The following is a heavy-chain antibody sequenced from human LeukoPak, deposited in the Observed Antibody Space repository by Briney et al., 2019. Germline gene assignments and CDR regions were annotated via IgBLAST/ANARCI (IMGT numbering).Heavy chain of an antibody. CDR2: IIPIFGIA. CDR3: ARARYCSSTSCYSYFDY. Sequence: SVKVSCKASGGTFSSYAFSWVRQAPGQGLEWMGGIIPIFGIANYAQKFQGRVTVTTDESTSTAYMELSRLRSDDTAVYYCARARYCSSTSCYSYFDYWGQGTLVTVSS. CDR1: GGTFSSYA. V-gene: IGHV1-69*05. J-gene: IGHJ4*02. D-gene: IGHD2-2*02.